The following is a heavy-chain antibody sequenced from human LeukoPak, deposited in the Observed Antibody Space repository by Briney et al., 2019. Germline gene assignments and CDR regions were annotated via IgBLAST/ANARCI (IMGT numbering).Heavy chain of an antibody. D-gene: IGHD4-17*01. J-gene: IGHJ4*02. V-gene: IGHV3-23*01. CDR1: GFTFSNYS. CDR3: AKGRGTTVTAAANY. Sequence: HTGGSLRLSCAASGFTFSNYSMSWVRQAPGKGLEWVSTIIGTGGTTYYADSVKGRFTISRDNSTNTLFLQFNSLRADDTAVYYCAKGRGTTVTAAANYWGQGTLVTVSS. CDR2: IIGTGGTT.